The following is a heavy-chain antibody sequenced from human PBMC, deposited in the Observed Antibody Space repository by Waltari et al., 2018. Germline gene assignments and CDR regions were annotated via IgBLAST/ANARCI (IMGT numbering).Heavy chain of an antibody. CDR3: ARGGDSSWPR. J-gene: IGHJ4*02. V-gene: IGHV3-20*04. CDR2: INWKGDKV. D-gene: IGHD3-22*01. Sequence: VESGGGVIRPGGSLRLSCEDSGFTFDDYGMSWVRQGPGKGLEWIAGINWKGDKVAYGDAVRGRFIISRDNAKNLLYLQMNTVGLDDTALYYCARGGDSSWPRWGQGTLVTVSA. CDR1: GFTFDDYG.